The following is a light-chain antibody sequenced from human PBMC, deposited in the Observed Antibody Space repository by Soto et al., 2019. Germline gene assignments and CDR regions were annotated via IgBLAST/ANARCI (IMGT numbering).Light chain of an antibody. CDR2: DAS. CDR1: QGISSA. J-gene: IGKJ4*01. Sequence: AIQLTQSPSSLSASIGDRVTITCRASQGISSALAWYQQKPGKAPKLLIYDASSLESGVPSRFGGSGSGTDFTLTISSLQPEDFVTYYCQQFNSYPLTFGGGTKVEVK. CDR3: QQFNSYPLT. V-gene: IGKV1-13*02.